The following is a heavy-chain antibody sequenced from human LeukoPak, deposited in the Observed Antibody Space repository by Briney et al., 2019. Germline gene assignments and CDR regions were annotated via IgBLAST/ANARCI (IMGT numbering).Heavy chain of an antibody. CDR2: IYYSGST. J-gene: IGHJ5*02. V-gene: IGHV4-39*07. CDR1: GGSISSSSYC. CDR3: ARCLRYCSGGSCYGHNWFDP. Sequence: SETLSLTCTVSGGSISSSSYCWGWIRQPPGKGLEWIGSIYYSGSTYYNPSLKSRVTISVDTSKNQFSLKLSSVTAADTAVYYCARCLRYCSGGSCYGHNWFDPWGQGTLVTVSS. D-gene: IGHD2-15*01.